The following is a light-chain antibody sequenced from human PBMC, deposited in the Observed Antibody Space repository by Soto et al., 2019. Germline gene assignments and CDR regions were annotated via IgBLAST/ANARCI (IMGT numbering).Light chain of an antibody. Sequence: DIQLTQSPSFLSASVGDRVTITCRASQGISTYVAWFQQKPEKAPNLLIYVASTLHSGVPSRFSGTGSGTEFTLTISSLQPEDFATYYCQQLNSYPITFGQRTKLEIK. J-gene: IGKJ2*01. CDR2: VAS. CDR1: QGISTY. CDR3: QQLNSYPIT. V-gene: IGKV1-9*01.